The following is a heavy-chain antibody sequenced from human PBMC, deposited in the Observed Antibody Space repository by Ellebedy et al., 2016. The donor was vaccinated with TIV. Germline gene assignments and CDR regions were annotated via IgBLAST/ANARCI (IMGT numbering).Heavy chain of an antibody. CDR1: GFTFCTYD. CDR2: ISYDGRKQ. V-gene: IGHV3-30*04. Sequence: GESLKISCAAFGFTFCTYDLHWVRHAPGKGLEWVAMISYDGRKQFYSDAVKGRFTISRDNSESTLSLQMNSLRPEDTAMYYCASPPVRVGTKGEKWFDPWGQGTLVTVSS. J-gene: IGHJ5*02. CDR3: ASPPVRVGTKGEKWFDP. D-gene: IGHD1-26*01.